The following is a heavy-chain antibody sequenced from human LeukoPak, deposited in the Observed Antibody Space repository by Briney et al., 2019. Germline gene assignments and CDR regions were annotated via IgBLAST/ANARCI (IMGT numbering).Heavy chain of an antibody. V-gene: IGHV4-59*01. Sequence: KPSETLSLTCTVSGGSISSYYWSWIRQPPGKGLEWIGYIYYSGSTNYNPSLKGRVTISVDTSKNQFSLKLSSVTAADTAVYYCARVDSSGWYPQIDYWGQGTLVTVSS. CDR1: GGSISSYY. CDR2: IYYSGST. D-gene: IGHD6-19*01. CDR3: ARVDSSGWYPQIDY. J-gene: IGHJ4*02.